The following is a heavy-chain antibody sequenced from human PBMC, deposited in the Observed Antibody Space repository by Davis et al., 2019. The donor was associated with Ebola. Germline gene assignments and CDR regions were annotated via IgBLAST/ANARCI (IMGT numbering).Heavy chain of an antibody. J-gene: IGHJ4*02. CDR1: GFTFSSYW. CDR3: ARDSIVVVVAATAPFDY. D-gene: IGHD2-15*01. CDR2: ISSSSSYT. Sequence: PGGSLTLSCAASGFTFSSYWMSWVRQAPGKGLEWVSYISSSSSYTNYADSVKGRFTISRDNAKNSLYLQMNSLRAEDTAVYYCARDSIVVVVAATAPFDYWGQGTLVTVSS. V-gene: IGHV3-21*05.